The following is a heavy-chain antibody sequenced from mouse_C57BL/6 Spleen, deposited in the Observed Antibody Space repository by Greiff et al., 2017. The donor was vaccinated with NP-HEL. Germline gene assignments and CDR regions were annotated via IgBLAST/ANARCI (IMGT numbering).Heavy chain of an antibody. CDR3: ARDQAYGSSLRWYFDV. CDR2: ISDGGSYT. D-gene: IGHD1-1*01. Sequence: VQLKESGGGLVKPGGSLKLSCAASGFTFSSYAMSWVRQTPEKRLEWVATISDGGSYTYYPDNVKGRFTISRDNAKNNLYLQMSHLKSEDTAMYYCARDQAYGSSLRWYFDVWGTGTTVTVSS. V-gene: IGHV5-4*01. CDR1: GFTFSSYA. J-gene: IGHJ1*03.